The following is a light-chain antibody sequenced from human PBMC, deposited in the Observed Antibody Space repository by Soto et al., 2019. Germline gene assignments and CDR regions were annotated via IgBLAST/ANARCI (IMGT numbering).Light chain of an antibody. CDR1: QYISNL. V-gene: IGKV3-20*01. J-gene: IGKJ1*01. CDR2: AAS. Sequence: EIVLTQSPGTLSLSPGERATLSCRASQYISNLLAWYQQKPGQAPRLLIYAASSRATGIPDRFSGGGSGTDFTLTISRLEPEDFAVYYCQQCGSSPWTFGQGTKVDIK. CDR3: QQCGSSPWT.